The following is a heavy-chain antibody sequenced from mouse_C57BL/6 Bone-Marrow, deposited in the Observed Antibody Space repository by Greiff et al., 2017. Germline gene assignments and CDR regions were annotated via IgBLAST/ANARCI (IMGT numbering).Heavy chain of an antibody. CDR2: IYPRDGST. D-gene: IGHD1-1*01. J-gene: IGHJ1*03. V-gene: IGHV1-85*01. CDR3: ARIVCYGSSGDWYFYG. Sequence: QVQLQQSGPELVKPGASVKLSCKASGYTFTSYDIHWVKQRPGQGLEWIGWIYPRDGSTKYKEKFKGKATLTVDTSSSTAYLELHSLTSEDSAVYFDARIVCYGSSGDWYFYGWGTGTTVTVSS. CDR1: GYTFTSYD.